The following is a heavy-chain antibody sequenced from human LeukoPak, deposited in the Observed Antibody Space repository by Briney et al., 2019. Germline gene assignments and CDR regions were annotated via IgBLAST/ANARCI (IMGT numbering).Heavy chain of an antibody. CDR2: TKNRADRYTT. CDR3: ARANYCFDY. D-gene: IGHD5-24*01. Sequence: PGGSLRLSCASSGFTFNDHYLGWVRHAPGKGLEWVGRTKNRADRYTTEYAASVKGRFTIARDDSKNSLRLQMNSLKTEDTAIYYCARANYCFDYWGQGTLVTVSS. J-gene: IGHJ4*02. V-gene: IGHV3-72*01. CDR1: GFTFNDHY.